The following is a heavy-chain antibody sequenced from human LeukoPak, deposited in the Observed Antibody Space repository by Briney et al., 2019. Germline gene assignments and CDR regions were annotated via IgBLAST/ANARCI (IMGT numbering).Heavy chain of an antibody. Sequence: GESLKISCKGSGYSFTNYWIGWVRQMPGKGLEWMGIIYPRDSDTRYSPSFQGQVTISADKSISTAYLQWSNLKASDTAMYYCTRIAGVASIPDTFDIWGQGTMVTVSS. CDR2: IYPRDSDT. D-gene: IGHD5-12*01. V-gene: IGHV5-51*01. CDR1: GYSFTNYW. CDR3: TRIAGVASIPDTFDI. J-gene: IGHJ3*02.